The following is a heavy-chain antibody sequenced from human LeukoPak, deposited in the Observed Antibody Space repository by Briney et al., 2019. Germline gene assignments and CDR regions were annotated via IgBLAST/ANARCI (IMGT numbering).Heavy chain of an antibody. CDR1: GFTFSDHY. CDR3: ARDRSLNL. D-gene: IGHD1-14*01. Sequence: GGSLRLSCVASGFTFSDHYMHWVRQAPGKGLEWVGRTRNKANSYTTEYAASVKGRFTISRDDSKNSLYLEMNSLKTEDTAVYYCARDRSLNLWGKGTTVTVSS. CDR2: TRNKANSYTT. J-gene: IGHJ6*04. V-gene: IGHV3-72*01.